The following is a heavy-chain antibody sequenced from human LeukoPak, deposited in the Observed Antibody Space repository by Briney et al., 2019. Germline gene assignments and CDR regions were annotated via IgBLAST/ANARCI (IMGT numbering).Heavy chain of an antibody. D-gene: IGHD2-21*02. CDR3: ARGRRTAVVTDFDY. CDR1: GCSISSYD. CDR2: IHYSGSS. V-gene: IGHV4-59*01. J-gene: IGHJ4*02. Sequence: SETLSLTCTVSGCSISSYDLTWVRQPPGKGLEWIGYIHYSGSSRSHPSLNSRVTMSVDTSKSQFSLKLTSVTAADTAVYYCARGRRTAVVTDFDYWGQGILVTVSS.